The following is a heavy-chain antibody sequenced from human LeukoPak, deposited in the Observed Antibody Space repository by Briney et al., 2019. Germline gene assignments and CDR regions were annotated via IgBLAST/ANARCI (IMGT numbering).Heavy chain of an antibody. CDR3: ARGRPPPIGYCSGGSCYYWFDP. CDR1: GGSFSGYY. D-gene: IGHD2-15*01. J-gene: IGHJ5*02. Sequence: SSETLSLTCAVYGGSFSGYYWSWIRQPPGKGLEWIGEINHSGSTNYNPSLKSRVTISVDTSKNQFSLKLSSVTAADTAVYYCARGRPPPIGYCSGGSCYYWFDPWGQGTLVTVSS. V-gene: IGHV4-34*01. CDR2: INHSGST.